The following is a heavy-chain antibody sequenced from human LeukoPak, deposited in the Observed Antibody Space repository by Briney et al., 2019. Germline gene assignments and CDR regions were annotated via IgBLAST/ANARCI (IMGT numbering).Heavy chain of an antibody. V-gene: IGHV4-59*08. CDR1: GGSISSYY. CDR2: IYYSGST. J-gene: IGHJ5*02. Sequence: PSETLSLTCTVSGGSISSYYWSWIRQPPGKGLEWIGYIYYSGSTNYNPSLKSRVTISVDTSKNQFSLKLSSVTAADTAVYYCARPQFRAADNWFGPWGQGTLVTVSS. CDR3: ARPQFRAADNWFGP.